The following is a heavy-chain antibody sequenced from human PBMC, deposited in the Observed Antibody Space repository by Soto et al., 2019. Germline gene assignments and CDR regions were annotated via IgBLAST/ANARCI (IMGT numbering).Heavy chain of an antibody. Sequence: ASVKVSCKASGGTFSSYTISWVRQAPGQGLEWMGRIIPILGIANYAQKFQGRVTITADKSTSTAYMELSSLRSEDTAVYYCARDQGPIAVAANWFDPWGQGTLVTVSS. CDR2: IIPILGIA. CDR1: GGTFSSYT. V-gene: IGHV1-69*04. J-gene: IGHJ5*02. CDR3: ARDQGPIAVAANWFDP. D-gene: IGHD6-19*01.